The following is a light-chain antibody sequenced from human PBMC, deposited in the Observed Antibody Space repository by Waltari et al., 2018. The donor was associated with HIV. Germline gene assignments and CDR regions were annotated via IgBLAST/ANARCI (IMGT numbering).Light chain of an antibody. J-gene: IGKJ1*01. Sequence: EIVVTQSPATLSVSPGERATLSCRASKSVSSNLAWYQHKPGQAPRLLFYGASTRATGIPARFSGSGSVTEFSLTITILQSEDFAVYYCQQYNNWPQGTFGQGTKVEI. V-gene: IGKV3-15*01. CDR2: GAS. CDR1: KSVSSN. CDR3: QQYNNWPQGT.